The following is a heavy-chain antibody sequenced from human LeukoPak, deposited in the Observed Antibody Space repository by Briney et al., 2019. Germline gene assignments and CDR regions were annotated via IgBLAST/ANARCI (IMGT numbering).Heavy chain of an antibody. J-gene: IGHJ4*02. CDR2: INPDSGFT. V-gene: IGHV1-2*02. Sequence: ASVKVSCKASGYKFTDDYMHWVRQAPGQGLEFMGWINPDSGFTNYAQKFRGRVTMTRDTSISTAYLEVRSLTSDDTAVYYCAPTAEAYTSWWKVWGQGTLVTVSS. CDR3: APTAEAYTSWWKV. CDR1: GYKFTDDY. D-gene: IGHD3-16*01.